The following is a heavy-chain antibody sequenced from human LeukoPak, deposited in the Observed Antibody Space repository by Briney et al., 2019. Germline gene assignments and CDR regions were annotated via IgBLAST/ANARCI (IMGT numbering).Heavy chain of an antibody. J-gene: IGHJ6*03. V-gene: IGHV3-20*04. CDR2: INWNGDST. CDR3: VRLVVIDFYYYYMDV. Sequence: GGSLRLSCAASGFSFDDYGMTWVRQRPGKGLEWVSGINWNGDSTDYADSVKGRFTISRDNAKSSLYLQMNRLRAEDTAFYYCVRLVVIDFYYYYMDVWGQGTTVTVSS. D-gene: IGHD3-16*02. CDR1: GFSFDDYG.